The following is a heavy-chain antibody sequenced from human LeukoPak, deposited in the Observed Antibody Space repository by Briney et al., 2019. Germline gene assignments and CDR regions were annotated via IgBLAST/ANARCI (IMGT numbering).Heavy chain of an antibody. J-gene: IGHJ4*02. CDR2: MNPNSGNT. CDR3: SRGXXXXXIXXY. Sequence: NXVRXATGPGLXXXGWMNPNSGNTGYAQKFQGRGTMTRNTSXSTAXMELSSLRSEDTAVYYCSRGXXXXXIXXYWGQGTLVTVSS. V-gene: IGHV1-8*01.